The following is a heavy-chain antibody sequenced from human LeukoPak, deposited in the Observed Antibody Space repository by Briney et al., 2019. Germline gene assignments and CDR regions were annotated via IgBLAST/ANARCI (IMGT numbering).Heavy chain of an antibody. CDR3: ARGLTLLWFGNGWAFDI. CDR1: GGSFSGYY. V-gene: IGHV4-34*01. Sequence: PSETLSLTCAVYGGSFSGYYWSWIRQPPGKGLEWIGEINHSGSTNYNPSLESRVTISVDTSKNQFSLKLSSVTAADTAVYYCARGLTLLWFGNGWAFDIWGQGTMVTVSS. CDR2: INHSGST. D-gene: IGHD3-10*01. J-gene: IGHJ3*02.